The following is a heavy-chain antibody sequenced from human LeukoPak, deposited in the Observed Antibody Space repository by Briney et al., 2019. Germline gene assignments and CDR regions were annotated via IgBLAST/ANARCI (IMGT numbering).Heavy chain of an antibody. CDR1: GFTFSSYA. V-gene: IGHV3-23*01. J-gene: IGHJ4*02. D-gene: IGHD6-19*01. CDR3: AKGADSSGWYYFDY. Sequence: GGSLRLSCADSGFTFSSYAMSWVRQAPGKGLEWVSSISGSSTRTYYADSVKGRFTISRDNSKNTLYLQMNSLRAEDTAVYYCAKGADSSGWYYFDYWGQGTLVAVSS. CDR2: ISGSSTRT.